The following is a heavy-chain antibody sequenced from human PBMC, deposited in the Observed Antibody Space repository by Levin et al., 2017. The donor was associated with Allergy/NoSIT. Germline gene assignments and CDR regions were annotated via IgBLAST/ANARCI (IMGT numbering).Heavy chain of an antibody. V-gene: IGHV3-23*01. D-gene: IGHD6-6*01. CDR3: AKTPRVEYSSSSGEVWFDP. Sequence: LSLTCAASGFPFSSYAMSWVRQAPGKGLEWVSAISGSGGSTYYADSVKGRFTISRDNSKNTLYLQMNSLRAEDTAVYYCAKTPRVEYSSSSGEVWFDPWGQGTLVTVSS. J-gene: IGHJ5*02. CDR1: GFPFSSYA. CDR2: ISGSGGST.